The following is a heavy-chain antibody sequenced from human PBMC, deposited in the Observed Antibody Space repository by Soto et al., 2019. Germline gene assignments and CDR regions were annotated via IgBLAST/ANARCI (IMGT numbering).Heavy chain of an antibody. D-gene: IGHD3-10*01. J-gene: IGHJ6*02. CDR1: GYTFTSYG. CDR2: ISAYNGNT. CDR3: ARGDRGGSGSPASYYYSGWDV. V-gene: IGHV1-18*01. Sequence: ASVKVSCKASGYTFTSYGISWVRQAPGQGLEWMGWISAYNGNTNYAQKLQGRVTMTTDTSTSTAYMELRSLRSDDTAVYYCARGDRGGSGSPASYYYSGWDVWGQGATVTVSS.